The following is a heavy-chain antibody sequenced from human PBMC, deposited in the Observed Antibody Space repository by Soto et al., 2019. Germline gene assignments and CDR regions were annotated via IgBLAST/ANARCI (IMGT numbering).Heavy chain of an antibody. CDR2: IIPIFGTA. V-gene: IGHV1-69*13. J-gene: IGHJ6*02. D-gene: IGHD3-3*01. CDR3: ARMKSITIFGVVPDDYYYYYGMDV. CDR1: GGTFSSYA. Sequence: SVKVSCKASGGTFSSYAISWVRQAPGQGLEWMGGIIPIFGTANYAQKFQGRVTITADESTSTAYMELSSLRSEDTAVYYCARMKSITIFGVVPDDYYYYYGMDVWGQGTTVTVSS.